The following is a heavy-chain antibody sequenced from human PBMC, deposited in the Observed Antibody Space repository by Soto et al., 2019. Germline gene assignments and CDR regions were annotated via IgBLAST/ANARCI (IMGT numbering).Heavy chain of an antibody. CDR2: INHSGST. D-gene: IGHD5-12*01. V-gene: IGHV4-34*01. CDR3: AGEMATIGVVWYFDL. J-gene: IGHJ2*01. CDR1: GGSFRGYY. Sequence: LSLTCAVYGGSFRGYYWSWIRQPPGKGLEWIGEINHSGSTNYNPSLKSRVTISVDTSKNQFSLKLSSVTAADTAVYYCAGEMATIGVVWYFDLWGRGTLVTVSS.